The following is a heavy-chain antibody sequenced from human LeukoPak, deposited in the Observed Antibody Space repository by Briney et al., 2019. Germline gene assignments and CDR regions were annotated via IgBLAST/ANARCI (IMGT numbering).Heavy chain of an antibody. V-gene: IGHV3-66*01. CDR2: IYSGGST. CDR3: AREPFYGSGSFTRGYYFDY. Sequence: GGSLRLSCAASGFTVSSNYMSWVRQVPGKGLEWVSVIYSGGSTYYADSVKGRFTISRDNSKNTLYLQMNSLRAEDTAVYYCAREPFYGSGSFTRGYYFDYWGQGTLVTVSS. CDR1: GFTVSSNY. J-gene: IGHJ4*02. D-gene: IGHD3-10*01.